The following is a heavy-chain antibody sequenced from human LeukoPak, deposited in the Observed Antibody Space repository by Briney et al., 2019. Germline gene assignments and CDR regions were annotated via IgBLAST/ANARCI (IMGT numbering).Heavy chain of an antibody. CDR3: ASSRYFDWSRFDP. CDR1: GGSISSSSYY. J-gene: IGHJ5*02. D-gene: IGHD3-9*01. CDR2: IYYSGST. V-gene: IGHV4-39*01. Sequence: SETLSLTCTVSGGSISSSSYYLGWIRQPPGKGLEWIGSIYYSGSTYYNPSLKSRVTISVDTSKNQFSLKLSSVTAADTAVYYCASSRYFDWSRFDPWGQGTLVTVSS.